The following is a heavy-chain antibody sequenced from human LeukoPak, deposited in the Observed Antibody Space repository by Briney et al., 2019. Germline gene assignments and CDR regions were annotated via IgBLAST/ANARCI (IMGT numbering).Heavy chain of an antibody. Sequence: PGRSLRLSCAASGFTFSSYGMHWVRQAPGKGLEWVAVISYDGSNKYYADSVKGRFTISRDNSKNTLYLQMNSLRAEDTAVYYCAKGLELHLRHWFDPWGQGILVTVSS. V-gene: IGHV3-30*18. CDR2: ISYDGSNK. CDR3: AKGLELHLRHWFDP. CDR1: GFTFSSYG. D-gene: IGHD1-7*01. J-gene: IGHJ5*02.